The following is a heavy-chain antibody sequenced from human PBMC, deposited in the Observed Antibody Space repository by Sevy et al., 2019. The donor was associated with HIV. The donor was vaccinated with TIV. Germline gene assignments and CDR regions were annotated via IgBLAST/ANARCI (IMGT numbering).Heavy chain of an antibody. Sequence: GGSLRLSCAASGLTFSSYEMNWVRQAPGKGLEWVSYISSSGSTIYYADSVKGRFTISRDNAKNSLYLQMNSLRAEDTAVYYCARAYASSGWYTVGLDPWGQGTLVTVSS. CDR1: GLTFSSYE. D-gene: IGHD6-19*01. CDR2: ISSSGSTI. V-gene: IGHV3-48*03. CDR3: ARAYASSGWYTVGLDP. J-gene: IGHJ5*02.